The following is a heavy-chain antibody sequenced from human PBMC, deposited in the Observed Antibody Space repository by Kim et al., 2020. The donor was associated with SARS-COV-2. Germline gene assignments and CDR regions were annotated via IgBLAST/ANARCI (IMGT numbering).Heavy chain of an antibody. CDR1: GGSISSSSYY. Sequence: SETLSLTCTVSGGSISSSSYYWGWIRQPPGKGLEWIGSIYYSGSTYYNPSLKSRVTISVDTSKNQFSLKLSSVTAADTAVYYCASPVCGGDCTVPWGQGT. CDR2: IYYSGST. D-gene: IGHD2-21*02. J-gene: IGHJ1*01. V-gene: IGHV4-39*01. CDR3: ASPVCGGDCTVP.